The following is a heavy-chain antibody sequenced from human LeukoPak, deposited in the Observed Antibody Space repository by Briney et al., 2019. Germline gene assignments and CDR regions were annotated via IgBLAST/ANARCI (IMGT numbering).Heavy chain of an antibody. CDR1: GGSFSGYY. CDR2: INHSGST. J-gene: IGHJ4*02. CDR3: ALGATPPPDY. D-gene: IGHD1-26*01. Sequence: SETLSLTCAVNGGSFSGYYWSWIRQPPGKGLEWIGEINHSGSTNYNPSLKSRVTISVDTSKNQFSLKLSSVTAADTAVYYCALGATPPPDYWGQGTLVTVSS. V-gene: IGHV4-34*01.